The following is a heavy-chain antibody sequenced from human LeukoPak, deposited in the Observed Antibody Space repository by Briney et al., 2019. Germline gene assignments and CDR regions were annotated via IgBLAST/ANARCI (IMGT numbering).Heavy chain of an antibody. Sequence: PSETLSLTCTVSGYSISSGYYWGWIRQPPGKGLEWIGSIYHSGSTYYNPSLKSRVTISVDTSKNQFSLKLSSVTAADTAVYYCARDLRFLEWYYWGQGTLVTVSS. CDR2: IYHSGST. J-gene: IGHJ4*02. CDR3: ARDLRFLEWYY. CDR1: GYSISSGYY. D-gene: IGHD3-3*01. V-gene: IGHV4-38-2*02.